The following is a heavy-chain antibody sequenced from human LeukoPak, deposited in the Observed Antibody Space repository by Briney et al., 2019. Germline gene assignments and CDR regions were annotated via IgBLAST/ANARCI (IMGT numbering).Heavy chain of an antibody. J-gene: IGHJ3*02. CDR2: IKQDGSAK. D-gene: IGHD1/OR15-1a*01. CDR1: GFTFSTYW. V-gene: IGHV3-7*01. Sequence: GGSLRLSCVASGFTFSTYWMSWVRQAPGKGLEWVANIKQDGSAKYYVDSVKGRFTISRDNAKNSLYLQMNSLRAEDTAVYYCARESVTSAFDIWGQGTMVTVSS. CDR3: ARESVTSAFDI.